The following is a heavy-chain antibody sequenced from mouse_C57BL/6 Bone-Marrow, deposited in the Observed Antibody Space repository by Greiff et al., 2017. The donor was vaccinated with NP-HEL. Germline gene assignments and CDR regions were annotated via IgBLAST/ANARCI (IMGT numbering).Heavy chain of an antibody. CDR2: INPSNGGT. J-gene: IGHJ1*03. D-gene: IGHD1-1*01. CDR1: GYTFTSYW. V-gene: IGHV1-53*01. CDR3: ASLEGIYYYGLDWYFDV. Sequence: QVQLKQPGTELVKPGASVKLSCKASGYTFTSYWMHWVKQRPGQGREWIGNINPSNGGTNYNEKFKSKATLTVDKSSSTAYMQLSSLTSEDSAVYYCASLEGIYYYGLDWYFDVWGTGTTVTVSS.